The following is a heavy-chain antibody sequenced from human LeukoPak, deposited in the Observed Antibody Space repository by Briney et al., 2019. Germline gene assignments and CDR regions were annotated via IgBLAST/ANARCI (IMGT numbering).Heavy chain of an antibody. CDR1: GFTFSRYS. CDR3: ARRLAVAGAFDI. D-gene: IGHD6-19*01. Sequence: SGGSLRLSCAASGFTFSRYSMNWVRQAPGKGLEWVSSITTSSSYIYYADSVKGRFTISRDNAKNSLYLQMNSLRAEDTAVYYCARRLAVAGAFDIWGQGTMVTVSS. CDR2: ITTSSSYI. J-gene: IGHJ3*02. V-gene: IGHV3-21*04.